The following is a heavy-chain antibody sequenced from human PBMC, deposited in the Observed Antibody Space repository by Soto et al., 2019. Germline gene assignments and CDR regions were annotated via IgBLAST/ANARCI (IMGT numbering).Heavy chain of an antibody. D-gene: IGHD6-13*01. CDR1: GYTFISYG. J-gene: IGHJ6*02. CDR2: ISAYNGNT. CDR3: AITQREVIASAVTDRYGMDV. V-gene: IGHV1-18*01. Sequence: ASVKVSCKASGYTFISYGICWVRQAPGQGLEWMGWISAYNGNTNYAQKFQGRVTMSTDTSTSTAYMELRSLRSDDTAVYYCAITQREVIASAVTDRYGMDVWGQGTTVTVSS.